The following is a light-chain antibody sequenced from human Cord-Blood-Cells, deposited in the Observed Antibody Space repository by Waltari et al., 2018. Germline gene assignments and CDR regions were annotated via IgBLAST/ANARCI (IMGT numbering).Light chain of an antibody. CDR3: CSYAGSSTYV. Sequence: QSALTQPASLSGSPGQSITISCTGTSSDVGSYNLVSWYQQHPGKAPKLMIYEVSKRPSGVSNRFSCSKSGNTASLTISGLQAEDEADYYCCSYAGSSTYVFGTGTKVTVL. CDR1: SSDVGSYNL. CDR2: EVS. V-gene: IGLV2-23*02. J-gene: IGLJ1*01.